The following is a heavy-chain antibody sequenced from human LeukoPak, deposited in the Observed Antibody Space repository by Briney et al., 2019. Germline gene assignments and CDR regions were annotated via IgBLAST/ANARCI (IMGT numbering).Heavy chain of an antibody. CDR3: AREVTGYSSSWNWFDP. CDR2: INPNSGGT. CDR1: GYTFTGYY. V-gene: IGHV1-2*02. J-gene: IGHJ5*02. Sequence: GASVKVSCRASGYTFTGYYMHWVRQAPGQGLEWMGWINPNSGGTNYAQKFQGRVTMTRDTSISTAYMELSRLRSDDTAVYYCAREVTGYSSSWNWFDPCGQGTLVTVSS. D-gene: IGHD6-13*01.